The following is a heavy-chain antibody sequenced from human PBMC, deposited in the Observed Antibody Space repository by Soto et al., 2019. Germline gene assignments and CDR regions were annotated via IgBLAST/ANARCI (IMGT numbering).Heavy chain of an antibody. CDR2: IKQDGSER. CDR1: GCSFGTYW. Sequence: GGSLRRSGAVAGCSFGTYWMSWVRQAPGKGLEWLASIKQDGSERYYLDSVKGRFTISRDNAKDSLSLQMNSLRGEDTAFYYCARDVGPITIFGEALSGYFDFWGQGTLVTVSS. V-gene: IGHV3-7*03. J-gene: IGHJ4*02. D-gene: IGHD3-3*01. CDR3: ARDVGPITIFGEALSGYFDF.